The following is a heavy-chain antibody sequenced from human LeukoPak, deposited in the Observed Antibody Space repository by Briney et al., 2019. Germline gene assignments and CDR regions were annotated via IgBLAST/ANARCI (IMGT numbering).Heavy chain of an antibody. Sequence: GGSLRLSCAATGFTFSRYGMSWVRQAPGKGLEWVSGISGSGHNTYYADSVKGRFTISRDNSKNTLYLQMNGLRAEDTAVYYCAKRIQSAMATGYWGQGTLVTVSS. D-gene: IGHD5-18*01. CDR2: ISGSGHNT. V-gene: IGHV3-23*01. J-gene: IGHJ4*02. CDR1: GFTFSRYG. CDR3: AKRIQSAMATGY.